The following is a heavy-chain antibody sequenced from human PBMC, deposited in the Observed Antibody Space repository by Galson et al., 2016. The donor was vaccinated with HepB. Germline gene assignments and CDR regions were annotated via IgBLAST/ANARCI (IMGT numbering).Heavy chain of an antibody. CDR2: ITSSGADT. CDR3: AKGGAVIMDAFDI. V-gene: IGHV3-23*01. D-gene: IGHD3-3*01. J-gene: IGHJ3*02. Sequence: SLRLSCSGSELTFSSYAVSWVRQAPGKGLEWVSVITSSGADTYYADSVKGRFTISRDNSKDRLYLQMNSLRAEDTAVYYCAKGGAVIMDAFDIWGQGTMVTVS. CDR1: ELTFSSYA.